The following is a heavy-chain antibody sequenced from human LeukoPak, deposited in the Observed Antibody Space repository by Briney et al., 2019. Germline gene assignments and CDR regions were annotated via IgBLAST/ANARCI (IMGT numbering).Heavy chain of an antibody. D-gene: IGHD3-10*01. CDR3: ASFPPYMVRTDAFDI. CDR2: ISRSSAYI. V-gene: IGHV3-21*01. Sequence: GGSLRLSCAASGFTLSSYSMNWVRQAPGKGLEWVSSISRSSAYIYYADSVKGRFIISRDNAKNSLYLQMNSLRAEDTAVYYCASFPPYMVRTDAFDIWGQGTMVTVSS. CDR1: GFTLSSYS. J-gene: IGHJ3*02.